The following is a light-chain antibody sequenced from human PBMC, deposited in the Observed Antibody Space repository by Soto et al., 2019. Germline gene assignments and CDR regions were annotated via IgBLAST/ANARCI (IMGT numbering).Light chain of an antibody. Sequence: ETVLTQSPGTLSLSPGERATVSCRASQSVGGNSLAWYQQRPGQAPRLLIYDTSKRATGIPDRFSGSGSGTDFTLTISRLEPAAFAVYCCQQYQNSPRTFGQGTKVEIK. CDR1: QSVGGNS. V-gene: IGKV3-20*01. CDR3: QQYQNSPRT. J-gene: IGKJ1*01. CDR2: DTS.